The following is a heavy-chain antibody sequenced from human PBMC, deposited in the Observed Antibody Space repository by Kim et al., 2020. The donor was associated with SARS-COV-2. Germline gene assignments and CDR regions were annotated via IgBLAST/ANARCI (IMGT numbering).Heavy chain of an antibody. CDR3: ARDLYYYDSSGYDGGY. J-gene: IGHJ4*02. D-gene: IGHD3-22*01. V-gene: IGHV1-3*01. Sequence: KFQGRVTITRDTSASTAYMELSSLRSEDTAVYYCARDLYYYDSSGYDGGYWGQGTLVTVSS.